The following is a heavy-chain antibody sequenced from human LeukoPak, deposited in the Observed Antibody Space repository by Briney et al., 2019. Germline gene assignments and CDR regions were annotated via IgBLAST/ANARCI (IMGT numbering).Heavy chain of an antibody. J-gene: IGHJ3*02. CDR2: IHYTGNT. Sequence: SETLSLTCSVSGASISSSYWSWIRQPPGKGLEWIGYIHYTGNTNYNPSLKSRVTMSVDTSKNQFSLKLTSVTAADTAVYYCARDGAATNKGDSLDIWGQGATVTVSS. CDR3: ARDGAATNKGDSLDI. D-gene: IGHD4-11*01. V-gene: IGHV4-59*01. CDR1: GASISSSY.